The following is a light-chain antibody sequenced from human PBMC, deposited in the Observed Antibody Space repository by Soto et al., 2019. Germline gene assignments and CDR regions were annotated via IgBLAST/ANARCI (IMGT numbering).Light chain of an antibody. CDR2: AAS. J-gene: IGKJ4*02. Sequence: DTQMTQSPSSLSASVGDRVTITCRASQSISNYVNWYQQRPGKAPKLLIYAASNLHSGVPSRFSGSGSGRDFTLTISSLHPEDFATYYCQQRYHNLPRTFGGGTKVDTK. V-gene: IGKV1-39*01. CDR3: QQRYHNLPRT. CDR1: QSISNY.